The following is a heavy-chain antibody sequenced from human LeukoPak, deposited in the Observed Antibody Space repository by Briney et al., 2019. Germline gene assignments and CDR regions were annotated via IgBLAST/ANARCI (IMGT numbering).Heavy chain of an antibody. CDR1: GFTVSSNY. CDR3: AKDTAGIAAAEPDY. V-gene: IGHV3-66*01. D-gene: IGHD6-13*01. Sequence: GGSLRLSCAASGFTVSSNYMSWVRQAPGKGLEWVSVIYSGGSTFFADSVKGRFTISRDNSKNTLSLQMNSLRAEDTAVYYCAKDTAGIAAAEPDYWGQGTLVTVSS. J-gene: IGHJ4*02. CDR2: IYSGGST.